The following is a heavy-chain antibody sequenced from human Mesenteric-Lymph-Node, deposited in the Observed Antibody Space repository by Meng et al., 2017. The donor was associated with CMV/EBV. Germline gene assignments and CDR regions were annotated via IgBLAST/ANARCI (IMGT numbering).Heavy chain of an antibody. CDR2: ISYDGSNR. D-gene: IGHD2-2*01. V-gene: IGHV3-30*04. J-gene: IGHJ5*02. CDR1: GFTFSTYA. CDR3: ARDLRCSSTSCPLDP. Sequence: GESLKISCAASGFTFSTYALHWVRQAPGKGLEWVAVISYDGSNRYYADSVKGRFTISRDNSKNTLYLQMNSLRAEDTAVYYCARDLRCSSTSCPLDPWGQGTLVTVSS.